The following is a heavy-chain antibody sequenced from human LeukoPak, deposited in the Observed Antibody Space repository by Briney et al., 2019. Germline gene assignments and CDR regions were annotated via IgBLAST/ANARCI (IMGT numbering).Heavy chain of an antibody. Sequence: GGSLRLSCAASGFTFSSYAMSWFRKAPGKGLEWVSAISGSGGSTYYADSVKGRFTISRDNSKNTLYLQMNSLRAEDTAVYYCAKTVNISPRYYFDYWGQGTLVTVSS. V-gene: IGHV3-23*01. D-gene: IGHD2/OR15-2a*01. J-gene: IGHJ4*02. CDR1: GFTFSSYA. CDR3: AKTVNISPRYYFDY. CDR2: ISGSGGST.